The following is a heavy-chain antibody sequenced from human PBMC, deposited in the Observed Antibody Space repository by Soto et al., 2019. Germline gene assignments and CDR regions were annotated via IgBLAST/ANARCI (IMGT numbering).Heavy chain of an antibody. CDR1: GFTFSSYG. D-gene: IGHD1-1*01. Sequence: PGGSLRLSCAASGFTFSSYGMHWVRQAPGKGLEWVAVISYDGSNKYYADSVKGRFTISRDNSKNTLYLQMNSLRAEDTAVYYCAKDSTATARTSPDYFDYWGQGTLVTVSS. J-gene: IGHJ4*02. CDR3: AKDSTATARTSPDYFDY. CDR2: ISYDGSNK. V-gene: IGHV3-30*18.